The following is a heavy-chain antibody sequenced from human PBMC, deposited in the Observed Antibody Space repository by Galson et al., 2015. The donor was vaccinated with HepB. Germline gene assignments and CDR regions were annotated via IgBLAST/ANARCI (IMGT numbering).Heavy chain of an antibody. CDR2: INPNTGDT. J-gene: IGHJ3*02. Sequence: SVKVSCKASGYTFTAHYIHWVRQAPGHGLEWMGWINPNTGDTKYAQKFQGRVAMTRDTSISTAYMELSRLRSDDTAVFYCANNWGSRGFAVDIWGQGTMVTVSS. CDR3: ANNWGSRGFAVDI. CDR1: GYTFTAHY. V-gene: IGHV1-2*02. D-gene: IGHD7-27*01.